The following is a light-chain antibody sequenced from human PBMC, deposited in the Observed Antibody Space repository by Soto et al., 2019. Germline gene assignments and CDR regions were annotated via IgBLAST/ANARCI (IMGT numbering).Light chain of an antibody. CDR3: QQRNSWPPIT. CDR1: LNVNSY. Sequence: LTQSPATLSFSPGERATLSCSASLNVNSYLAWYQQKPGQAPRLLIYDASSRASGVPARFSGSGSGTDFTLTISSLEPEDFALYYCQQRNSWPPITFGQGTRLQIK. CDR2: DAS. J-gene: IGKJ5*01. V-gene: IGKV3-11*01.